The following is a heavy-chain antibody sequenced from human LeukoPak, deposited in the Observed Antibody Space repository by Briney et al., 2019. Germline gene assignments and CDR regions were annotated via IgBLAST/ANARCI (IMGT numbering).Heavy chain of an antibody. CDR1: GFTFSSCA. CDR3: AKEARIAARLFWGMGDFDY. Sequence: PGGSLRLSCAASGFTFSSCAMSWVRQAPGKGLEWVSAISGSGGSTYYADSVKGRFTISRDNSKNTLYLQMNSLRAEDTAVYYCAKEARIAARLFWGMGDFDYWGQGTLVTVSS. J-gene: IGHJ4*02. V-gene: IGHV3-23*01. CDR2: ISGSGGST. D-gene: IGHD6-6*01.